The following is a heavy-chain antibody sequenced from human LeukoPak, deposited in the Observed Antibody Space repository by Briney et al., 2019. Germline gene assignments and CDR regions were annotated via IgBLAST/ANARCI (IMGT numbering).Heavy chain of an antibody. D-gene: IGHD6-13*01. V-gene: IGHV3-23*01. CDR1: GFTFSSYA. CDR2: ISGSGGST. CDR3: AKDSPKTRSSWYSFDY. Sequence: GGSLRLSCAASGFTFSSYAMSWVRQAPGKGLEWVSAISGSGGSTYYADSVKGRFTISRDNPKNTLYLQMNSLRAEDTAVYYCAKDSPKTRSSWYSFDYWGQGTLVTVSS. J-gene: IGHJ4*02.